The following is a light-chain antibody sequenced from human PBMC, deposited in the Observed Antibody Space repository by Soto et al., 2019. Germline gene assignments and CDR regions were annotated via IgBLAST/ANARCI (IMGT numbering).Light chain of an antibody. CDR3: QSYDSSLSGRV. Sequence: QSVLTQPASVSGSPGQSITISCTGTSSDVGGYNYVSWYQQHPGKAPKLMIYEVSNRPSGVSNRFSGSKSGNTASLTISGLQAEDEADYYCQSYDSSLSGRVFGGGTQLTVL. V-gene: IGLV2-14*01. CDR2: EVS. J-gene: IGLJ3*02. CDR1: SSDVGGYNY.